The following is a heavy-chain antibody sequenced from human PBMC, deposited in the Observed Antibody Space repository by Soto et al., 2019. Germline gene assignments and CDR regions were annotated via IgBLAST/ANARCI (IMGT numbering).Heavy chain of an antibody. CDR3: ATHEIGHCISTSCYKGGYYYGMDV. V-gene: IGHV1-69*12. CDR1: GGTFSSYA. J-gene: IGHJ6*02. Sequence: QVQLVQSGAEVKKPGSSVKVSCKASGGTFSSYAISWVRQAPGQGLEWMGGIIPIFATADYAQKFQGRVTITADESTSTAYMELSSLGSEDTAVYYCATHEIGHCISTSCYKGGYYYGMDVWGQGTTVTVSS. D-gene: IGHD2-2*02. CDR2: IIPIFATA.